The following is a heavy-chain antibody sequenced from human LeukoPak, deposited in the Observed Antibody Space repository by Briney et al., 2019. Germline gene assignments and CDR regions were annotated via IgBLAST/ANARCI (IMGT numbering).Heavy chain of an antibody. D-gene: IGHD4-17*01. J-gene: IGHJ5*02. CDR3: ARARTDPLDYGLTPWFDP. CDR2: ISSSSSTI. V-gene: IGHV3-48*04. Sequence: PGGSLRLSCAASGFTFSSYSMNWVRQAPGKGREWVSYISSSSSTIYYADSVKGRFTISRDNAKNSLYLQMNSLRAEDTAVYYCARARTDPLDYGLTPWFDPWGQGTLVTVSS. CDR1: GFTFSSYS.